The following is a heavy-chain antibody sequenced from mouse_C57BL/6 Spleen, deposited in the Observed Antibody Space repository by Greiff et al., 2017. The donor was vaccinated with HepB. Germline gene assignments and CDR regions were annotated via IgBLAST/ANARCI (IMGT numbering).Heavy chain of an antibody. CDR1: GYTFTSYW. V-gene: IGHV1-52*01. Sequence: VQLQQSGAELVRPGSSVKLSCKASGYTFTSYWMHWVKQRPIQGLEWIGNIDPSDSDTHYNQKFKDKATLTVDKSTSTAYMQLSSLTSEDSVVYYCARRDSSGYVYFDYWGQGTTLTVSS. CDR2: IDPSDSDT. J-gene: IGHJ2*01. CDR3: ARRDSSGYVYFDY. D-gene: IGHD3-2*02.